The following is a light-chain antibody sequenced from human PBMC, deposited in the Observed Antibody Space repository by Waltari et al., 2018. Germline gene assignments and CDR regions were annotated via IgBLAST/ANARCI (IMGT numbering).Light chain of an antibody. CDR1: QSISNH. J-gene: IGKJ4*01. CDR3: QQDSNFPLT. Sequence: DIQMTQSPSSLSASVGDRVTITCRASQSISNHLNWYQQKPGKCPKLLIYKASSLESGVPSRFSGSGFGTEFTLTISSLQPDDFATYYCQQDSNFPLTFGGGTKVEIK. V-gene: IGKV1-5*03. CDR2: KAS.